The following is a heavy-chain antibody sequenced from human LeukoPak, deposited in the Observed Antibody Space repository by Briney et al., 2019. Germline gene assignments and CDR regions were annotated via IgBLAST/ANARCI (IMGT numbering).Heavy chain of an antibody. V-gene: IGHV3-21*06. CDR1: GFSFSIYS. J-gene: IGHJ4*02. Sequence: PGGSLRLSCVASGFSFSIYSINWVRQTPGRGLEWIAYISSAGTYIYYADSVKGRFSISRDNAINSLYLQMDSLRGEDTAVYYCARVPTTGLWDSSYNSYFDHWGQRTPVTVSS. CDR3: ARVPTTGLWDSSYNSYFDH. CDR2: ISSAGTYI. D-gene: IGHD3-16*01.